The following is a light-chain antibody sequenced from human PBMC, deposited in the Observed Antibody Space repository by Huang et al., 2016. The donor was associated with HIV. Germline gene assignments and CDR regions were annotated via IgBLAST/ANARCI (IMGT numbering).Light chain of an antibody. J-gene: IGKJ4*01. Sequence: EIVLTQSPATLSLSPGERATISFRASQSVRSYLAWYQQKPGKAPRLLIYDASNRATGIPARFSGSGSGTDCTLTISNLQSEDFAVYYCQQRSAWPLTFGGGTKVEI. CDR1: QSVRSY. V-gene: IGKV3-11*01. CDR2: DAS. CDR3: QQRSAWPLT.